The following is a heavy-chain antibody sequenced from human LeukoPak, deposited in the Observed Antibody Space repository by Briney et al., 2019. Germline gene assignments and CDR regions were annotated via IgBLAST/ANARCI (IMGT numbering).Heavy chain of an antibody. CDR2: ISSGGDIM. CDR3: ARDDRSYYFDS. J-gene: IGHJ4*02. CDR1: GLRFSDYY. D-gene: IGHD2-21*01. Sequence: GGSLRLSCAASGLRFSDYYVSWIRQAPGKGLQWVSYISSGGDIMHYADSVMGRFTISRDHAKNSLYLQMNSLRAEDTAVYYCARDDRSYYFDSWGQGTLVTVSS. V-gene: IGHV3-11*04.